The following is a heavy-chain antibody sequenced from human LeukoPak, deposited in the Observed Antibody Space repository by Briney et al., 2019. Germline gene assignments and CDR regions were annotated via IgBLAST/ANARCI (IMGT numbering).Heavy chain of an antibody. V-gene: IGHV1-24*01. CDR2: FDPEDGEI. Sequence: ASVKVSCKASGGTFSSYAISWVRQAPGKWLEWMGGFDPEDGEIIYAQKFQGRVTMTEDTSSGTAYMELNSLRSEDTAVYYCTTREIVVEPAQTSMVRGVLWRSDFWGHGTLVTVSS. J-gene: IGHJ4*01. CDR3: TTREIVVEPAQTSMVRGVLWRSDF. D-gene: IGHD3-10*01. CDR1: GGTFSSYA.